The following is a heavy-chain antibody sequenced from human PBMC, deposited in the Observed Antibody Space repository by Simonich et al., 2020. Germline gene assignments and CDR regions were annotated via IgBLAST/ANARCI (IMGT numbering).Heavy chain of an antibody. CDR1: GFTFSSYW. V-gene: IGHV3-7*01. J-gene: IGHJ6*03. Sequence: EVQLVESGGGLVQPGGSLRLSCAASGFTFSSYWMSWVRRAPGKGLEWVANIKQDGREKYYVDSGKGRFTTSRDNAKNSLYLQMNSLRAEDTAVYYCARDGLGTAYYYYMDVWGKGTTVTVSS. CDR3: ARDGLGTAYYYYMDV. CDR2: IKQDGREK. D-gene: IGHD7-27*01.